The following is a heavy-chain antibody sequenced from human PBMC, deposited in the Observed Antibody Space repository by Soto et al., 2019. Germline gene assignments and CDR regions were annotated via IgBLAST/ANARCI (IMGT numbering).Heavy chain of an antibody. CDR3: AREMGAGWRQFDAFDM. CDR2: ISGSGGST. CDR1: GFSFSNYA. D-gene: IGHD3-16*01. J-gene: IGHJ3*02. V-gene: IGHV3-23*01. Sequence: EVQLLESGGGLAQPGGSLRLSCAGPGFSFSNYAINWVRQAPGKGLEWVSGISGSGGSTYYADSVKGRFTISRDNSKNTVYLQMNSLRVEDTALYYCAREMGAGWRQFDAFDMWGQGTMVTVSS.